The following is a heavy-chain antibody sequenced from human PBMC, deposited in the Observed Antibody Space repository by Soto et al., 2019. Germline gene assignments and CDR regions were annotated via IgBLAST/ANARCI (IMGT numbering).Heavy chain of an antibody. V-gene: IGHV3-30-3*01. CDR2: ISYDGSNK. D-gene: IGHD6-13*01. Sequence: GGSLRLSCAASGFTFSSYAMHWVRQAPGKGLEWVAVISYDGSNKYYADSVKGRFTISRDNSKNTLYLQMNSLRAEDTAVYYCARDIAAAGTGYYYYGMDVCGEGTTVTVYS. CDR1: GFTFSSYA. J-gene: IGHJ6*04. CDR3: ARDIAAAGTGYYYYGMDV.